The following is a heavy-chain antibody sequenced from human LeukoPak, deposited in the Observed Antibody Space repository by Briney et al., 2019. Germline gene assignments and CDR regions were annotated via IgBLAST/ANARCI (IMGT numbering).Heavy chain of an antibody. D-gene: IGHD3-22*01. CDR1: GFTFSSYS. CDR3: AKSGRYYDSSGYYYFDY. CDR2: ISGSVDSA. Sequence: GGSLRLSCAASGFTFSSYSMNWVRQAPGKGLEWVPSISGSVDSAHYADSVKGRFTISRDNSKNTLYLQMNSLRAEDTAVYYCAKSGRYYDSSGYYYFDYWGQGTLVTVSS. J-gene: IGHJ4*02. V-gene: IGHV3-23*01.